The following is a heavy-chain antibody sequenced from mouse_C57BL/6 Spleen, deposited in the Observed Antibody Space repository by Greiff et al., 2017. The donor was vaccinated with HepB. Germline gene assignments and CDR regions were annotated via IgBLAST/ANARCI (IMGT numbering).Heavy chain of an antibody. D-gene: IGHD2-4*01. CDR2: ISSGGDYI. J-gene: IGHJ4*01. CDR1: GFTFSSYA. CDR3: TRDQGIYDDYESYYAVDN. V-gene: IGHV5-9-1*02. Sequence: EVQRVESGEGLVKPGGSLKLSCAASGFTFSSYAMSWVRQTPEKRLEWVAYISSGGDYIYYADTVKGRFTISRDNARNTLYLQMSSLKSEDTAMYYRTRDQGIYDDYESYYAVDNWGQGTSVTVAS.